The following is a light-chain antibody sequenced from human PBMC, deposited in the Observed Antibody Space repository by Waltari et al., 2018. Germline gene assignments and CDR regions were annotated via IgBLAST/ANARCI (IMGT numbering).Light chain of an antibody. V-gene: IGKV1-6*01. Sequence: AIQVTQSPSSLSASVGDRVTITCRASQGIRNDLGWYQQKPGKAPKLLIYAASSLQIGVPERFSDSGSGTDFTLTISSLQPEDFATYYCLQDYSYPRTFGQGTKVEIK. CDR2: AAS. J-gene: IGKJ1*01. CDR3: LQDYSYPRT. CDR1: QGIRND.